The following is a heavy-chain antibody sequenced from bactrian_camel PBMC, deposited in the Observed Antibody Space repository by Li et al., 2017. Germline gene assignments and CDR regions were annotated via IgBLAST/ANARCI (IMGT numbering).Heavy chain of an antibody. V-gene: IGHV3S1*01. J-gene: IGHJ4*01. D-gene: IGHD5*01. CDR1: GNTYMRTW. CDR2: IYTVTDGT. Sequence: HVQLVESGGGSVQAGGSLRLSCAASGNTYMRTWIGWFRQAPGKEREGVAFIYTVTDGTGYADSVQGRFTISIDVAKNTLYLQMNRLTTDDTAVYYCAAGLFADFGLGRGTQVTVS.